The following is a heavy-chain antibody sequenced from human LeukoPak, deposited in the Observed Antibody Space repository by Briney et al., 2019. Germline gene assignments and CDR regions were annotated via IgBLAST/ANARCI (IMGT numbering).Heavy chain of an antibody. J-gene: IGHJ4*02. CDR3: ARHIGARGTTGTDGPFDY. CDR1: GGSISSYY. CDR2: IYYSGST. V-gene: IGHV4-59*08. Sequence: SETLSLTCTVSGGSISSYYWSWIRQPPGKGLERIGYIYYSGSTNYNPSLKSRVTISVDTSKNQFSLKLSSVTAADTAVYYRARHIGARGTTGTDGPFDYWGQGTLVTVSS. D-gene: IGHD1-1*01.